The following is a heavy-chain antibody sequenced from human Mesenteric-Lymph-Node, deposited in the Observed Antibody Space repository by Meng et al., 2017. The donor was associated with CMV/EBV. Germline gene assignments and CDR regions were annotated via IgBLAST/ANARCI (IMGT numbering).Heavy chain of an antibody. CDR2: ISSDATTT. CDR1: GFIFSSHW. V-gene: IGHV3-74*03. J-gene: IGHJ5*01. D-gene: IGHD5-12*01. Sequence: CAASGFIFSSHWMHWVRQGPGKGLVWVSRISSDATTTTYADSVKGRFTITRDNAGDTLYMHMNSLRDEVMGIYYCTRGESGYGRFDSWGQGTLVTVSS. CDR3: TRGESGYGRFDS.